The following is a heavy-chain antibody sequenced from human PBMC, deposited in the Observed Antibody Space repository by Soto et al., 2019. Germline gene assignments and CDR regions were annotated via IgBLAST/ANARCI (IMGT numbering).Heavy chain of an antibody. D-gene: IGHD5-18*01. CDR2: ISYDGSNK. V-gene: IGHV3-30-3*01. CDR1: GFTFSSYA. CDR3: ARSEDTAMDLFDY. Sequence: QVQLVESGGGVVQPGRSLRLSCAASGFTFSSYAMHWVRQAPGKGLEWVAVISYDGSNKYYADSVKGRFTISRDNSKNTLYLQMNSLRAEDTAVYYCARSEDTAMDLFDYWGQGTLVTVSS. J-gene: IGHJ4*02.